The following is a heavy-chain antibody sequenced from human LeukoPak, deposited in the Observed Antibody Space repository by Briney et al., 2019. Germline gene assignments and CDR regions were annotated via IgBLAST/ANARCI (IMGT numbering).Heavy chain of an antibody. Sequence: SETLSLTCIVSGGSISSYYWSWIRQPPGKGLEWIAYIYYSGSTSYNPSLKSRVTISVDKSKNQFSLKLSSVTAADTAVYYCARVAGAGIDYWGQGTLVTVSS. D-gene: IGHD6-19*01. CDR2: IYYSGST. V-gene: IGHV4-59*12. CDR3: ARVAGAGIDY. J-gene: IGHJ4*02. CDR1: GGSISSYY.